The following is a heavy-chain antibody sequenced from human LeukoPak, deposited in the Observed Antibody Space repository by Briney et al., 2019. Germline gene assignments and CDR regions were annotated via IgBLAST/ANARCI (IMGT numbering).Heavy chain of an antibody. V-gene: IGHV4-4*07. CDR3: ARGGGDSYYMDV. CDR1: GGSISSYY. CDR2: IYTSGGT. J-gene: IGHJ6*03. Sequence: SETLSLTCTVSGGSISSYYWSWIRQPAGKGLEWIGRIYTSGGTNYNPSLKSRVTISVDTSKSQFSLKLSSVTAADTAVYYCARGGGDSYYMDVWGKGTTVTVSS. D-gene: IGHD2-21*02.